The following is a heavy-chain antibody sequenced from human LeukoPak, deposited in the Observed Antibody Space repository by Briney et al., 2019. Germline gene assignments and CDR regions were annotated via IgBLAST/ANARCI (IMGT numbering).Heavy chain of an antibody. J-gene: IGHJ6*02. D-gene: IGHD3-22*01. CDR2: INPSGGST. CDR1: GYTFTSYY. CDR3: AREGYYDSSGYYNYYYGMDV. V-gene: IGHV1-46*01. Sequence: WASVKVSCKASGYTFTSYYMHWVRQAPGQGLEWMGIINPSGGSTSYAQKFQGRVTMTRDTSTSTVYMELSSLRSEDTAVYYCAREGYYDSSGYYNYYYGMDVWGQGTTVTVSS.